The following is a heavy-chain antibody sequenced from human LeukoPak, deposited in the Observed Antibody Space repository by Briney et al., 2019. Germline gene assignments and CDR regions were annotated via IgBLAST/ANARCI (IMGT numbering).Heavy chain of an antibody. CDR3: AKSLHGSGSYYNY. CDR1: GFTFSSYG. V-gene: IGHV3-23*01. J-gene: IGHJ4*02. CDR2: MSGSGGST. Sequence: GGSLRLSCAASGFTFSSYGMSWVRQAPGKGLEWVSGMSGSGGSTYYADSVKGRFTISRDNSKNTLYLQMNSLRAEDTALYYCAKSLHGSGSYYNYWGQGTLVTVSS. D-gene: IGHD3-10*01.